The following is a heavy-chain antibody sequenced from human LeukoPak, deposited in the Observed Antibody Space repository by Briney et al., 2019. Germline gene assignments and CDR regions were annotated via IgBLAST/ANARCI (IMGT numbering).Heavy chain of an antibody. D-gene: IGHD6-6*01. CDR2: INPNSGGT. Sequence: ASVKVSCKASGYTFTGYYMHWVRQAPGQGLEWMGWINPNSGGTNYAQKFQGRVTMTRDTSISTASMELTRLRSDDTAVYYCARDEGLWQYSSSSGDYWGQGTLVTVSS. CDR3: ARDEGLWQYSSSSGDY. V-gene: IGHV1-2*02. J-gene: IGHJ4*02. CDR1: GYTFTGYY.